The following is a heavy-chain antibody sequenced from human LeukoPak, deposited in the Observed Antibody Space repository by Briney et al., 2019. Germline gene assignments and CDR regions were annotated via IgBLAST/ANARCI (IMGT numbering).Heavy chain of an antibody. CDR1: GFTFSSYA. Sequence: GGSLRLSCAASGFTFSSYAMSWVRQAPGKGLEWVSVIYSGGSTYYADSVKGRFTISRDNSKNTLYLQMNSLRAEDTAVYYCARAPAGSGSQGHYYYGMDVWGQGTTVTVSS. D-gene: IGHD1-26*01. CDR2: IYSGGST. CDR3: ARAPAGSGSQGHYYYGMDV. V-gene: IGHV3-53*01. J-gene: IGHJ6*02.